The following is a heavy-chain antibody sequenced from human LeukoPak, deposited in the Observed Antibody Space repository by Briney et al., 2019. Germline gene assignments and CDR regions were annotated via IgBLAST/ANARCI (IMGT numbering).Heavy chain of an antibody. D-gene: IGHD5-24*01. CDR2: INHSGST. Sequence: TSETLSLTCAVYGGSFSGYYWSWIRQPPGKGLEWIGEINHSGSTNYNPSLKSRVTISVDASKNQFSLRLSSVTAADTAVYYCAKSPVGMVPLDYWGQGTLVTVSS. CDR3: AKSPVGMVPLDY. V-gene: IGHV4-34*01. CDR1: GGSFSGYY. J-gene: IGHJ4*02.